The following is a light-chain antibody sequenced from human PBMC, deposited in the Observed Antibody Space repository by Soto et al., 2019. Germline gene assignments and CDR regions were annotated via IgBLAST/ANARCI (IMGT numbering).Light chain of an antibody. V-gene: IGLV1-44*01. CDR2: TNN. CDR3: AAWDDSLNAVYV. CDR1: SSNIGSNP. Sequence: QSVLTQPPSASGTPGQRVTISCSGSSSNIGSNPVNWYQQLPGTAPKLLIYTNNQRPSGVPDRFSGSKSGTSASLAISGLQSEDEADYYCAAWDDSLNAVYVFGTGTKVTVL. J-gene: IGLJ1*01.